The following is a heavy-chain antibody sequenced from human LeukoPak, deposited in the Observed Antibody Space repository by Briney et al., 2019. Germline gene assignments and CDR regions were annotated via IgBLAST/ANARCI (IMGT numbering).Heavy chain of an antibody. D-gene: IGHD3-3*01. Sequence: GGSLTLSCAASGFTFRSYEMNWFRQAPGKGLDWVSYITSSGSTIYYADSVKGRFSISRDNSKNTLYLQMNSLRAEDTAVYYCAKGNTIFGEAINYYYYYGMDVWGQGTTVTVSS. V-gene: IGHV3-48*03. CDR3: AKGNTIFGEAINYYYYYGMDV. CDR2: ITSSGSTI. CDR1: GFTFRSYE. J-gene: IGHJ6*02.